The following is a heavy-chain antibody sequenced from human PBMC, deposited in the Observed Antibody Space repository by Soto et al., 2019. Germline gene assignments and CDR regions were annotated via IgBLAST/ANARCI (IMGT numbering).Heavy chain of an antibody. CDR2: IRIKPRGYTT. CDR1: GFTFSDHY. Sequence: EVQLVESGGGLVQPGGSLRLSCAASGFTFSDHYMDWVRQAPGKGLEWIGRIRIKPRGYTTEYAASVTGRFTISRDDSEKSLYLQMNSLKTEETAMYFCVRGTDDDTDFYMDVWGNGIMVTVSS. CDR3: VRGTDDDTDFYMDV. D-gene: IGHD1-1*01. V-gene: IGHV3-72*01. J-gene: IGHJ6*03.